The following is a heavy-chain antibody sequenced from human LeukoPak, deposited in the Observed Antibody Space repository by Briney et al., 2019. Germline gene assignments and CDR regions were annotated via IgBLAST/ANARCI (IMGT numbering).Heavy chain of an antibody. D-gene: IGHD2-8*02. CDR3: ARDPPGTGAYLDY. Sequence: PSETLSLTCTVSGGSISGYNWSWIRQPPGKELEYIGYIYYSGSTNYNPSFKSRVTISVDTSKNQFSLKLSSVTAADTAVYYCARDPPGTGAYLDYWGQGTLVTVSS. CDR2: IYYSGST. J-gene: IGHJ4*02. CDR1: GGSISGYN. V-gene: IGHV4-59*01.